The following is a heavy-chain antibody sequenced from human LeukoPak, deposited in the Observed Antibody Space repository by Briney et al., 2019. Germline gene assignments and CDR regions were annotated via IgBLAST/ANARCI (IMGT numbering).Heavy chain of an antibody. V-gene: IGHV3-23*01. Sequence: GGSLRLSCAASGFTFSSYAMSWVRQAPGKGLERVSAISGSGGSTYYADSVKGRFTISRDNSKNTLYLQMNSLRAEDTAVYYCAKGEEYCGGDCYSGGPLGYYYGMDVWGQGTTVTVSS. CDR2: ISGSGGST. J-gene: IGHJ6*02. D-gene: IGHD2-21*02. CDR1: GFTFSSYA. CDR3: AKGEEYCGGDCYSGGPLGYYYGMDV.